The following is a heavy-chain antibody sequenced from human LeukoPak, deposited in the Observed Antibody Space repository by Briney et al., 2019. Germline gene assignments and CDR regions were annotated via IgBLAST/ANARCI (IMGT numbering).Heavy chain of an antibody. Sequence: ASVKVSCKASGYTFTGYYMHWVRQAPGQGLEWMGRINPNSGGTNYAQKFQGRVTMTRDTSISTAYMELSRLRSDDTAVYYCARALSFGEGLDYWGQGTLVTVSS. CDR1: GYTFTGYY. V-gene: IGHV1-2*06. CDR3: ARALSFGEGLDY. D-gene: IGHD3-10*01. J-gene: IGHJ4*02. CDR2: INPNSGGT.